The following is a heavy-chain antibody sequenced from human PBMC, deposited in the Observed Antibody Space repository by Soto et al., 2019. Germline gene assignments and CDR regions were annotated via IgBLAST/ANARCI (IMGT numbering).Heavy chain of an antibody. Sequence: EVQLVQSGAEVKKPGESLKISCKGSGYSFTSYWIAWVRQMPGKGLEWMGSIFPVDSDTRYSPSFQGQVTNSVDKSISTAYLQWNSVKASDTAMYYCARPMDRTGWLFYGQWGQGTLVTVSS. J-gene: IGHJ4*02. CDR3: ARPMDRTGWLFYGQ. CDR1: GYSFTSYW. V-gene: IGHV5-51*01. D-gene: IGHD6-19*01. CDR2: IFPVDSDT.